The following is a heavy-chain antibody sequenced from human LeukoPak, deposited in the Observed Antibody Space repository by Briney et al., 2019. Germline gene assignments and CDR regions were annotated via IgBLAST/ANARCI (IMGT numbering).Heavy chain of an antibody. CDR1: GFTFSSYG. V-gene: IGHV3-30*03. J-gene: IGHJ5*02. D-gene: IGHD6-25*01. CDR2: ISYDGSNK. Sequence: GRSLRLSCAASGFTFSSYGMHWVRQAPGKGLEWVAVISYDGSNKYYADSVKGRFTISRDNYKNTLYLQMNSLRAEDRALYYIAQRAPKGEYPMFDPWGQGTLVTVSS. CDR3: AQRAPKGEYPMFDP.